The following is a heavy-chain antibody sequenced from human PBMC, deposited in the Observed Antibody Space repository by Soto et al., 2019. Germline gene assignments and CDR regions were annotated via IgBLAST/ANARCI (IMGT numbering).Heavy chain of an antibody. J-gene: IGHJ6*02. D-gene: IGHD7-27*01. Sequence: QVQLVESGGGVVQPGRSLRLSCAASGFTFSSYAMHWVRQAPGKGLEWVAVISYDGSNKYYADSVKGRFTISRDNSKNPLYLQMNSLRAEDTAVYYCARGGHLGGMDVWGQGTTVTVSS. CDR1: GFTFSSYA. V-gene: IGHV3-30-3*01. CDR2: ISYDGSNK. CDR3: ARGGHLGGMDV.